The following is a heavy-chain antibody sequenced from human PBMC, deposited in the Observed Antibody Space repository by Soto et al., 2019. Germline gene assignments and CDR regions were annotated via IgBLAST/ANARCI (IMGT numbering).Heavy chain of an antibody. D-gene: IGHD3-10*01. V-gene: IGHV4-30-4*01. CDR1: GGSISSGDYY. CDR2: IYYSGST. Sequence: SETLSLTCTVSGGSISSGDYYWSWIRQPPGKGLEWIGYIYYSGSTYYNPSLKSRVTISVDTSKNQFSLKLSSVTAADTAVYYCARESSGGNTYYFDYWGQGTLVTVSS. CDR3: ARESSGGNTYYFDY. J-gene: IGHJ4*02.